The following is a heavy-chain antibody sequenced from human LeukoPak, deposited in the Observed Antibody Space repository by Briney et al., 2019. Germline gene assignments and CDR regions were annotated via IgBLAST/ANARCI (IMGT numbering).Heavy chain of an antibody. J-gene: IGHJ4*02. CDR1: GFSFGNYR. CDR2: IRSKAYGGTT. Sequence: GGSLRLSCEVSGFSFGNYRMNWVRQAPGKGLEWVGFIRSKAYGGTTEYAASVKGRFTISRDDSKSIAYLQMNSLKTEDTAVYYCTRSDGDYWGQGTLVTVSS. V-gene: IGHV3-49*04. CDR3: TRSDGDY.